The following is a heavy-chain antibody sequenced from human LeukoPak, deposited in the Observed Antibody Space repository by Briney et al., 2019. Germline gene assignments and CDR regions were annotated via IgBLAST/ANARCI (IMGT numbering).Heavy chain of an antibody. CDR3: AKRLSRGYYGKLIFDY. CDR2: ITTSGEST. CDR1: GFTFSDFA. D-gene: IGHD2-15*01. V-gene: IGHV3-23*01. J-gene: IGHJ4*02. Sequence: GGSLRLSCAPSGFTFSDFAMSWVRQSPGKGLEWVSSITTSGESTYYADSVKGRFAISRDNSGSTLYLQMNSLRIEDSAVHYCAKRLSRGYYGKLIFDYWGQGALVTVSS.